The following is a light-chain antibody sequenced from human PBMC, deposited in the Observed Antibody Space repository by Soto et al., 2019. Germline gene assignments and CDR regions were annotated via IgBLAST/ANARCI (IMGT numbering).Light chain of an antibody. CDR2: WAS. V-gene: IGKV4-1*01. Sequence: DIVMTQSPDSLAVSLGERATINCKSSQSVLYSSNNKNYLAWYQQKPGQPPKLLIYWASTRESGVPGRFSGSGSGTDFTLTISSLQAEDVAVYYCQQYYSNALTFGGGTKVEIK. J-gene: IGKJ4*01. CDR1: QSVLYSSNNKNY. CDR3: QQYYSNALT.